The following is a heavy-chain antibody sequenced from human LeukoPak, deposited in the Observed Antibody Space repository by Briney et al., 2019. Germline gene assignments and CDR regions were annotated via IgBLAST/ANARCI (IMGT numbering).Heavy chain of an antibody. D-gene: IGHD3-10*01. CDR3: AKDGYGSGSYLDY. Sequence: PGGSLRLSCAASGFTFSSYAMSWVRQAPGKGLEWVSAISGSGGSTYYADSVKGRFTISRDNSKNTLYLQMNSPRAEDTAVYYCAKDGYGSGSYLDYWGQGTLVTVSS. J-gene: IGHJ4*02. CDR2: ISGSGGST. CDR1: GFTFSSYA. V-gene: IGHV3-23*01.